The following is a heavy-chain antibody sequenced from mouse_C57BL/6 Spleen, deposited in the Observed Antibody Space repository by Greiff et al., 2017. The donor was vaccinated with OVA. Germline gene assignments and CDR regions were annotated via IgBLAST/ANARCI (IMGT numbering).Heavy chain of an antibody. CDR2: IYPGDGDT. V-gene: IGHV1-82*01. D-gene: IGHD1-1*01. J-gene: IGHJ4*01. CDR1: GYAFSSSW. Sequence: QVQLQQSGPELVKPGASVKISCKASGYAFSSSWMNWVKQRPGKGLEWIGRIYPGDGDTNYNGKFKGKATLTADKSSSTAYMQLSSLTSEDSAVYFCARGWGYGSSYAMDYWGQGTSVTVSS. CDR3: ARGWGYGSSYAMDY.